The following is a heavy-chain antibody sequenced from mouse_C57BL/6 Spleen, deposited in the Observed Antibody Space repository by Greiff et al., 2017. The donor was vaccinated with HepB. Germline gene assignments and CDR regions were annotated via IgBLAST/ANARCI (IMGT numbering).Heavy chain of an antibody. CDR2: IWGVGST. V-gene: IGHV2-6*01. D-gene: IGHD2-4*01. Sequence: VQRVESGPGLVAPSQSLSITCTVSGFSFTSYGVDWVRQSPGKGLEWLGVIWGVGSTNYNSALKSSLGISKENSKCQVFLKMNSLQTDDTAVYYCARVGDDYSPFAYWGQGTLVTVSA. J-gene: IGHJ3*01. CDR3: ARVGDDYSPFAY. CDR1: GFSFTSYG.